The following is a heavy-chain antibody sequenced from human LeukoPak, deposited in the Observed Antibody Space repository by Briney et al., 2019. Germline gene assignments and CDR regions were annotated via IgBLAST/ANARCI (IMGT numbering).Heavy chain of an antibody. J-gene: IGHJ4*02. V-gene: IGHV3-74*01. Sequence: PGGSLRLSCATSGFTFSPFWIHWVRQAPGKGLEWVSRIGLDGSNTNYADSVKGRFTISRDNAKSTIHLQMNSLRAEDTAIYYCATYRQVLLPFESWGQGTLVTVSS. D-gene: IGHD5-18*01. CDR3: ATYRQVLLPFES. CDR2: IGLDGSNT. CDR1: GFTFSPFW.